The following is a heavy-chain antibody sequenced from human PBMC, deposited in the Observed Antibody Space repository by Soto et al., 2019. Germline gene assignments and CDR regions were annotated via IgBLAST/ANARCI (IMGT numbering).Heavy chain of an antibody. CDR2: ISGNGVYP. Sequence: EVQLLESGGDLVQPGGSLRLSCAASGFTFSRYAMGWVRQAPGKGLEWVSGISGNGVYPFYVGSVRGRFTISRDNSNNMLYRQMPAMRAEDTAVYFCAKYTVTEDLGESWGQGALVAVSS. V-gene: IGHV3-23*01. J-gene: IGHJ5*02. CDR3: AKYTVTEDLGES. CDR1: GFTFSRYA. D-gene: IGHD3-16*01.